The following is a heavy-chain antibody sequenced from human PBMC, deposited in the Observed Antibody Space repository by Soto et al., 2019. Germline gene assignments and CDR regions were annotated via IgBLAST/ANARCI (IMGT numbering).Heavy chain of an antibody. CDR3: ARSNYYGSGSPLSWFDP. J-gene: IGHJ5*02. D-gene: IGHD3-10*01. CDR2: IYYSGST. CDR1: GASISSGDYS. V-gene: IGHV4-30-4*01. Sequence: SETLSLTCTVSGASISSGDYSWSWIRQPPGKGLEWIGYIYYSGSTYYNPSLKSRVTISVDTSKNQFSLKLSSATAADTAVYYCARSNYYGSGSPLSWFDPWGQGTLVTVSS.